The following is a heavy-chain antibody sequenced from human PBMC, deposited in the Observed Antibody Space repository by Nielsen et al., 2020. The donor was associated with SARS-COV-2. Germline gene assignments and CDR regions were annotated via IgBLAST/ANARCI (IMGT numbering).Heavy chain of an antibody. CDR3: ARDEEPLQWLVDY. Sequence: GGSLRLSCAASGFTFSSYGMHWVRQAPAKGLEWVAVIWYDGSNKYYADSVKGRFTISRDNSKNTLYLQMNSLRAEDTAVYYCARDEEPLQWLVDYWGQGTLVTVSS. V-gene: IGHV3-33*01. CDR1: GFTFSSYG. CDR2: IWYDGSNK. D-gene: IGHD6-19*01. J-gene: IGHJ4*02.